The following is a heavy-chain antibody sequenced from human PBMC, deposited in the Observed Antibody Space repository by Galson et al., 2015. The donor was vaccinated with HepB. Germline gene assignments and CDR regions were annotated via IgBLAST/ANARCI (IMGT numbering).Heavy chain of an antibody. D-gene: IGHD3-3*01. V-gene: IGHV3-23*01. J-gene: IGHJ6*02. CDR1: GFTFSSYA. CDR3: AKDPDYDFWSGYYGMDV. CDR2: ISGSGGST. Sequence: SLRLSCAASGFTFSSYAMSWVRQAPGKGLEWVSVISGSGGSTYYADSVKGRFTISRDNSKNTLYLQMNSLRAEDTAVYYCAKDPDYDFWSGYYGMDVWGQGTTVTVSS.